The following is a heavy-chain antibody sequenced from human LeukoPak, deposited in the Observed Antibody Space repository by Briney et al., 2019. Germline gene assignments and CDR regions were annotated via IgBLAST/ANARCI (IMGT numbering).Heavy chain of an antibody. V-gene: IGHV3-9*01. Sequence: PGRSLRLSCAASGFTFDDYAMHWVRQAPGKGLEWVSGISWNSGSIGYADSVKGRFTISRDNAKNSLYLQMNSLRAEDTALYYCAKDKYYYDSSGYYDYYYGMDVWGQGTTVTVSS. CDR2: ISWNSGSI. CDR1: GFTFDDYA. J-gene: IGHJ6*02. CDR3: AKDKYYYDSSGYYDYYYGMDV. D-gene: IGHD3-22*01.